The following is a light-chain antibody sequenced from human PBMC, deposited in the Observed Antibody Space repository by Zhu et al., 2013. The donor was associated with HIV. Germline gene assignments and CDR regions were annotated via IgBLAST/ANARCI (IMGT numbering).Light chain of an antibody. CDR2: NFN. CDR3: ATWDDSLKGV. J-gene: IGLJ7*01. V-gene: IGLV1-44*01. Sequence: QSVLTQPPSVSGTPGQRVTISCSGSNSNIRRNTVHWCQQLPGAAPKLLIDNFNQRPSGVPDRFSVSKSGTSASLAISGLQSEDEAHYYCATWDDSLKGVFGGGTQVTVL. CDR1: NSNIRRNT.